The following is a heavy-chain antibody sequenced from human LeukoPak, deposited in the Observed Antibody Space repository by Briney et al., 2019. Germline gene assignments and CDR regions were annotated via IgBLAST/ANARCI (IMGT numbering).Heavy chain of an antibody. V-gene: IGHV1-2*02. Sequence: ASVKVSCKASGYTFTGYYMHWVRQAPGRGLEWLGWINPNSGGTNYAHKFQGRVTMTRDTSISTAYMELSRLRSDDTAVYYCARSKVVVVPAATVDAFDIWGQGTMVTVSS. J-gene: IGHJ3*02. CDR1: GYTFTGYY. CDR3: ARSKVVVVPAATVDAFDI. CDR2: INPNSGGT. D-gene: IGHD2-2*01.